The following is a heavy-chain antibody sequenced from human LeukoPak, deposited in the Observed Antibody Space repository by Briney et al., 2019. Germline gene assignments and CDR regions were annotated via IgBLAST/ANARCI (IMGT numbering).Heavy chain of an antibody. CDR2: IYHSGST. CDR3: ARDSGGSDPFDY. Sequence: NPSGTLSLTCAVSGGSISSSNWWSWVRQPPGKGLEWIGEIYHSGSTNYNPSLKSRVTISVDTSKNQFSLKLSSVTAADTAVYYCARDSGGSDPFDYWGQGTLVTVSS. CDR1: GGSISSSNW. D-gene: IGHD1-26*01. J-gene: IGHJ4*02. V-gene: IGHV4-4*02.